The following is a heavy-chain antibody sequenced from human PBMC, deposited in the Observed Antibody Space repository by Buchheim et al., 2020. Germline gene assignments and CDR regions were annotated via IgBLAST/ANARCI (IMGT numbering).Heavy chain of an antibody. Sequence: QVQLVESGGGVVQPGRSLRLSCAASGFTFSSYGMHWVRQAPGKGLEWVAVIWYDGSNKYYADSVKGRFTISRDNSKNTLYLQMNSLRAEDTAVYYCARAEWELLEGGPTGLLMDVWGKGTT. CDR2: IWYDGSNK. J-gene: IGHJ6*04. CDR1: GFTFSSYG. V-gene: IGHV3-33*01. D-gene: IGHD1-26*01. CDR3: ARAEWELLEGGPTGLLMDV.